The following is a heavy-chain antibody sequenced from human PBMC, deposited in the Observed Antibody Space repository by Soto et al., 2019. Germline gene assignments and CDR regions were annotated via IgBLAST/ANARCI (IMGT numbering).Heavy chain of an antibody. CDR1: GFTVRGYA. V-gene: IGHV3-9*01. D-gene: IGHD3-10*01. CDR2: IYGSGAV. Sequence: EVQLVESGGGLVQPGRSLRLSCAASGFTVRGYAMHWVRQVKGGGLEWVAGIYGSGAVGYVGAVRGRFTISRDVAKNSLHLQMNRLTIEDAALYYCVGEILSGGADVWGQGTTVTVSS. J-gene: IGHJ6*02. CDR3: VGEILSGGADV.